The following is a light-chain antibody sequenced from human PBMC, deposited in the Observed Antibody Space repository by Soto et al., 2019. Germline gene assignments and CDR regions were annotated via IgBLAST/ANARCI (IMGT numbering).Light chain of an antibody. CDR3: HQYGSSPPVT. Sequence: EIVLTQSPGTLSFSPGKRATLSCRASQSVSSSYLAWYQQKPGQAPRLLIYGASGRATGIPDRFSGSGSGTDFTLTISRLEPEDFAVYYCHQYGSSPPVTFGQGTRLEIK. V-gene: IGKV3-20*01. CDR2: GAS. J-gene: IGKJ5*01. CDR1: QSVSSSY.